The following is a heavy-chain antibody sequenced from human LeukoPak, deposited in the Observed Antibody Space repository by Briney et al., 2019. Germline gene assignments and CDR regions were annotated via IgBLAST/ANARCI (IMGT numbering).Heavy chain of an antibody. CDR2: IYYSGST. Sequence: SETLSLTCTVSGGSISSYYWSWIRQPPGKGLEWIGYIYYSGSTNYNPSLKSRVTISVDTSKNQFSLKLSSVTAADTAVYYCASLTRTSDAFDFWGQGTMVTVSS. J-gene: IGHJ3*01. CDR3: ASLTRTSDAFDF. D-gene: IGHD1-7*01. CDR1: GGSISSYY. V-gene: IGHV4-59*01.